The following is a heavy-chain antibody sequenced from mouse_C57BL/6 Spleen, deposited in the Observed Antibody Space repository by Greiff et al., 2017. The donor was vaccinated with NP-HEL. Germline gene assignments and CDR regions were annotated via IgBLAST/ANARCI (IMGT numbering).Heavy chain of an antibody. CDR2: INPNNGGT. Sequence: EVQLQQSGPELVKPGASVKMSCKASGYTFTDYNMHWVKQSHGKSLEWIGYINPNNGGTSYNQKFKGKATLTVNKSSSTAYMELRSLTSEDSAVYYCARDDYYGSSYHYWGQGTTLTVSS. CDR1: GYTFTDYN. CDR3: ARDDYYGSSYHY. D-gene: IGHD1-1*01. J-gene: IGHJ2*01. V-gene: IGHV1-22*01.